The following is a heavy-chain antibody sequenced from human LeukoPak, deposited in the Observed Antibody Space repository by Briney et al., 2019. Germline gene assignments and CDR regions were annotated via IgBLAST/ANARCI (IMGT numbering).Heavy chain of an antibody. CDR2: ISYDGSNK. CDR1: GFTFSSYA. Sequence: GGSLRLSCAASGFTFSSYAMHWVRQAPGKGLEGVAVISYDGSNKYYADSVKGRFTISRDNSKNTLYLQMNSLRAEDTAVYYCAREKDDFWGGYGYYYYYYMDVWGKGTTVTVSS. J-gene: IGHJ6*03. CDR3: AREKDDFWGGYGYYYYYYMDV. V-gene: IGHV3-30*01. D-gene: IGHD3-3*01.